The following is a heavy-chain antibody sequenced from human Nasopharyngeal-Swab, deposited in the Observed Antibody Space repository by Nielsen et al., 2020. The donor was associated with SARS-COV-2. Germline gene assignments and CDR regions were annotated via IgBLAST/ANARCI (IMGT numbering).Heavy chain of an antibody. V-gene: IGHV3-21*01. D-gene: IGHD2-2*01. J-gene: IGHJ6*02. CDR3: ARGQYCSSTSCYARGYYYYYGMDV. CDR1: GFTFSSYS. CDR2: ISSSSSYI. Sequence: GGSLRLSCAASGFTFSSYSMNWVRQAPGKGLEWVSSISSSSSYIYYADSVKGRFTISRDNAKNSLYLQMNSLRAEDTAVYYCARGQYCSSTSCYARGYYYYYGMDVWGQGTTVTVPS.